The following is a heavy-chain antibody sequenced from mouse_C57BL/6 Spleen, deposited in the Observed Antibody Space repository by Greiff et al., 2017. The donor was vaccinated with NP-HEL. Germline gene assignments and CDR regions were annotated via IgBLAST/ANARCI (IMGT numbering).Heavy chain of an antibody. CDR1: GYTFTDYY. J-gene: IGHJ1*03. CDR2: INPNNGGT. V-gene: IGHV1-26*01. Sequence: EVQLQQSGPELVKPGASVKISCKASGYTFTDYYMNWVKQSHGKSLEWIGDINPNNGGTSYNQKFKGKATLTVDKSSSTAYMELRSLTSEDSAVYYCARPGLRYRYFDVWGTGTTVTVSS. D-gene: IGHD1-1*01. CDR3: ARPGLRYRYFDV.